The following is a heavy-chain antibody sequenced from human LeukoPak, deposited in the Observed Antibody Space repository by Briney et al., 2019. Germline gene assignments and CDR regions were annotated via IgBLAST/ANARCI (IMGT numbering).Heavy chain of an antibody. CDR1: GFNFASNW. Sequence: GGSLRLSCAASGFNFASNWMHWVRQAPGKGLQWVANILASGSPTYYADSVKGRFIISRDNSKNTVYLQMNSLRVEDTAIYYCAKDLRPDGVDNFDHWGQGILVTVSS. D-gene: IGHD2-8*01. V-gene: IGHV3-23*01. CDR3: AKDLRPDGVDNFDH. CDR2: ILASGSPT. J-gene: IGHJ4*02.